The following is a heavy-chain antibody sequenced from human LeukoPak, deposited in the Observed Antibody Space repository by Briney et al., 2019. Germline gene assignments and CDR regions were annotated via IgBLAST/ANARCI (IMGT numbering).Heavy chain of an antibody. J-gene: IGHJ3*02. V-gene: IGHV1-8*03. D-gene: IGHD2-2*01. CDR1: GYTFTSYD. CDR2: MNPNSGNT. Sequence: ASVKVSCKASGYTFTSYDINWVRQATGQGLEWMGWMNPNSGNTGYAQKFQGRVTITRNTSISTAYMELSSLRSEGTAVYYCARGVVPAASDAFDIWGQGTMVTVSS. CDR3: ARGVVPAASDAFDI.